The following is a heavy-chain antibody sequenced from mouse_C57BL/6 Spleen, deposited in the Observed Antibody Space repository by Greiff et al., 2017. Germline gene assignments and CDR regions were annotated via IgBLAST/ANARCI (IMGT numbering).Heavy chain of an antibody. J-gene: IGHJ2*01. Sequence: EVKLMESGPGLVKPSQSLSLTCSVTGYSITSGYYWNWIRQFPGNKLEWMGYISYDGSNNYNPSLKNRISITRDTSKNQFFLKLNSVTTEDTATYYCARGSYVDYWGQGTTLTVSS. CDR1: GYSITSGYY. CDR2: ISYDGSN. CDR3: ARGSYVDY. V-gene: IGHV3-6*01.